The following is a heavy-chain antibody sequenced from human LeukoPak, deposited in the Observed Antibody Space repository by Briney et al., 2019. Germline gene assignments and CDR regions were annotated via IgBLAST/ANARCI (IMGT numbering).Heavy chain of an antibody. CDR1: GFTFSSYA. D-gene: IGHD6-19*01. CDR3: AKDLVQCLVGPESDY. CDR2: ISGSGGST. Sequence: GGSLRLSCAASGFTFSSYAMSWVRQAPGKGLEWVSAISGSGGSTYYADSVKGRFTISRDNSKNTLYLQMNSLRAEDTAVYYCAKDLVQCLVGPESDYWSQGTLVTVYS. V-gene: IGHV3-23*01. J-gene: IGHJ4*02.